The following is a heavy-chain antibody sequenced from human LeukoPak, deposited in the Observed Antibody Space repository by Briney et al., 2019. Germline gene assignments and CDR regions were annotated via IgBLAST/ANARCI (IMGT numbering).Heavy chain of an antibody. CDR3: SRGSDESKTGDY. CDR2: IHPSGST. CDR1: GGSFSHYY. J-gene: IGHJ4*02. D-gene: IGHD6-25*01. V-gene: IGHV4-34*01. Sequence: PSETLSLTCAIYGGSFSHYYWSWIRQPPGKGLEWVGEIHPSGSTSFNPSLESRVSISKDTSKNQFPLKLTSVTAADTAVYYCSRGSDESKTGDYWGQGTLVTVSS.